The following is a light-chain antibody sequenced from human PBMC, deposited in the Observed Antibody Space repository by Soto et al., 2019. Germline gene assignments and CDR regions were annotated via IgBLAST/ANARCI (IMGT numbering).Light chain of an antibody. CDR1: QSVSNNY. Sequence: EKVLTQSPGTLSLSPGERATLSCRASQSVSNNYLAWYQQKPGQAPRLLIYGASNRATGIPDRFSGGGSGTDFTLTIRRRELEDVAVSYGQQYRSSGTVGQGTKVDIK. V-gene: IGKV3-20*01. CDR3: QQYRSSGT. CDR2: GAS. J-gene: IGKJ1*01.